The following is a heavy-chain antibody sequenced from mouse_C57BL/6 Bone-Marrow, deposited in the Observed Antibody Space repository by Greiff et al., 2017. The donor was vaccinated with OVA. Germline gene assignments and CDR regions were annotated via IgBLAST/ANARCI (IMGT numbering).Heavy chain of an antibody. CDR2: IDPENGDT. D-gene: IGHD2-5*01. Sequence: EVQLQQSGAELVRPGASVKLSCTASGFNIKDDYMHWVKQRPERGLEWIGWIDPENGDTEYASKFQGKATITADTSSNTAYLQLSSLTSEDTAVYYCTKSNYDWFAYWGQGTLVTVSA. J-gene: IGHJ3*01. CDR3: TKSNYDWFAY. V-gene: IGHV14-4*01. CDR1: GFNIKDDY.